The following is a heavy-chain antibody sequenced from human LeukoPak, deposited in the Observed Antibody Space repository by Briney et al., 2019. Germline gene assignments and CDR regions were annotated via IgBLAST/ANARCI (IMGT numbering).Heavy chain of an antibody. CDR3: AKEYDSSGYYYYFDY. CDR1: GFTFSSYG. CDR2: ISYDGSNK. Sequence: PGGSLRLSCAASGFTFSSYGMHWVRQAPGKGLEWVAVISYDGSNKYYADSVKGRFTISRDNSKNTLYLQMNSLRAEDTAVYYCAKEYDSSGYYYYFDYWGQGTLVTVSS. D-gene: IGHD3-22*01. V-gene: IGHV3-30*18. J-gene: IGHJ4*02.